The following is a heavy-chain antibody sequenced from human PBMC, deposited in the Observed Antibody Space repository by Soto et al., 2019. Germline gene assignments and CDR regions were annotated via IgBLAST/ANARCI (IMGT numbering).Heavy chain of an antibody. CDR1: GGSISSNRDY. J-gene: IGHJ5*02. CDR2: IYHNGKT. CDR3: ARNDILTGYLFP. Sequence: ETLSLTCTVSGGSISSNRDYWGWIRQSPGTGLEWIANIYHNGKTYYNSSLKSRVTMSVDTSKNQFSLNLSAVTAADTAVYYCARNDILTGYLFPWGQGTLVTVSS. D-gene: IGHD3-9*01. V-gene: IGHV4-39*01.